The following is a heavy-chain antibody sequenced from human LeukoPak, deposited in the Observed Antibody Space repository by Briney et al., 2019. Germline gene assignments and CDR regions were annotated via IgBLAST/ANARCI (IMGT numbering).Heavy chain of an antibody. CDR2: IYTTRNT. CDR3: ARGKYYYDSNSSYRYFDP. J-gene: IGHJ5*02. V-gene: IGHV4-4*07. D-gene: IGHD3-22*01. Sequence: SETLYLTCIVSGGSISSYYWSWIRQPAGKGLEWIGRIYTTRNTNYNPSLKSRVTMSIDTSKKQFSLKLSSVAAADTAVYYCARGKYYYDSNSSYRYFDPWGQGTLVTVSS. CDR1: GGSISSYY.